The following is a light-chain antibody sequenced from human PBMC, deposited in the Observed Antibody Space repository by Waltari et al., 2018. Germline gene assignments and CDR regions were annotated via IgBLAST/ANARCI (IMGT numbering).Light chain of an antibody. CDR3: QQGSILPLT. Sequence: EVVLTQSPVTLSLSAGERASLSCRASESVYKYLAWYQQRPGQPPRLLIYDTSNRAAGVQGRFSGSGYGTDFTLTITSLEAEDFAGDFCQQGSILPLTFGGGTRVEIK. V-gene: IGKV3-11*01. CDR2: DTS. CDR1: ESVYKY. J-gene: IGKJ4*01.